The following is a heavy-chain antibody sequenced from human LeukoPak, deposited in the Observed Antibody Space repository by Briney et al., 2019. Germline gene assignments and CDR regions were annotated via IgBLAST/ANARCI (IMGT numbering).Heavy chain of an antibody. Sequence: ASVKVSCKASGYSFTSYHIYWVRQAPGQGLEWMGIINPSGGSTSYAQKFQGRVTMTRDTSTSTVYMELSSLRSEDTAVYYCARAHLERRAFAIWGQGTMVTVSS. CDR2: INPSGGST. D-gene: IGHD1-1*01. CDR3: ARAHLERRAFAI. CDR1: GYSFTSYH. J-gene: IGHJ3*02. V-gene: IGHV1-46*01.